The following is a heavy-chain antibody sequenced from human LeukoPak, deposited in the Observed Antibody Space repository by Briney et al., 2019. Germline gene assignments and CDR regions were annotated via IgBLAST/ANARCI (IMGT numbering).Heavy chain of an antibody. CDR2: IIPIFGTA. V-gene: IGHV1-69*06. Sequence: SVKVSCKASGGTFSSYAISRVRQAPGQGLEWMGGIIPIFGTANYAQKFQGRVTITADKSTSTAYMELSSLRSEDTAVYYCARSPMTTVTNIDYWGQGTLVTVSS. D-gene: IGHD4-11*01. CDR3: ARSPMTTVTNIDY. J-gene: IGHJ4*02. CDR1: GGTFSSYA.